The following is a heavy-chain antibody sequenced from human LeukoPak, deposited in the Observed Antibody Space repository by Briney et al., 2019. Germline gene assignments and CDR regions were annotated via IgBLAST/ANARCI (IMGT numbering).Heavy chain of an antibody. CDR3: ARVPYSSTSRWFDY. D-gene: IGHD6-6*01. Sequence: SETLSLTCAVSGGSISSSNWWSWVRQPPGKGLEWIGEIYHSGSTNYNPSLKSRVTISVDKSKNQFSLKLSSVTAADTAVYYCARVPYSSTSRWFDYWGQGTLVTVSS. CDR2: IYHSGST. J-gene: IGHJ4*02. V-gene: IGHV4-4*02. CDR1: GGSISSSNW.